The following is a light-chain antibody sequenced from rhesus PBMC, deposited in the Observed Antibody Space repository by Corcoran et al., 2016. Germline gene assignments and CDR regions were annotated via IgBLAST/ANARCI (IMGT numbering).Light chain of an antibody. CDR2: EVS. J-gene: IGKJ4*01. V-gene: IGKV2-90*01. CDR1: QSLLHSGGKTY. Sequence: DIVMTQTPLSLPVTPGEPASISCRSSQSLLHSGGKTYLDWYLQKPGQSPQLLVYEVSHRASGVPDRFSGSGSGTDFTLTSSRVEAEDVGIYYCMQGIQLPLTFGGGTKVEIK. CDR3: MQGIQLPLT.